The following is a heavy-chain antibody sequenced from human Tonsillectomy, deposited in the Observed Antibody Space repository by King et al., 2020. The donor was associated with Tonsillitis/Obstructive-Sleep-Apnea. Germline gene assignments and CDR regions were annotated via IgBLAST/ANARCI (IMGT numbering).Heavy chain of an antibody. J-gene: IGHJ3*02. Sequence: VQLVESGGGLVQPGRSLRLSCTGSGFTFGDYTVNWLRQAPGKGLEWVGFIRTKTYGGTTEYAAPVKGRFTISRDDSKSIAYLQMNSLKIEDTAVYYCIRGGGPTKGAFDIWGQGTMVTVSS. CDR2: IRTKTYGGTT. V-gene: IGHV3-49*03. D-gene: IGHD5-12*01. CDR3: IRGGGPTKGAFDI. CDR1: GFTFGDYT.